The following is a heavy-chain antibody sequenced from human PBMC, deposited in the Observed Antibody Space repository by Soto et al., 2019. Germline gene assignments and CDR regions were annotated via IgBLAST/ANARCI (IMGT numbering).Heavy chain of an antibody. J-gene: IGHJ4*02. D-gene: IGHD3-10*01. CDR3: ARVRDYYLQVDY. CDR1: GGSINNRAYY. V-gene: IGHV4-31*03. Sequence: QVQLQESGPGLVKPSQTLSLTCTVSGGSINNRAYYWSWIRQPPGKALEWIGYIYYTGRIDYNPSLKSRVTISVDTSHNQFSLRLTSVTAADTAVYYCARVRDYYLQVDYWGQGTLVTVSS. CDR2: IYYTGRI.